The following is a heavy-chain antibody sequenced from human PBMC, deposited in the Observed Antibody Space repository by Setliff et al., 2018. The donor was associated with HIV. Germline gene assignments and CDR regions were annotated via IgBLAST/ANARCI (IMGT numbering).Heavy chain of an antibody. J-gene: IGHJ4*02. D-gene: IGHD3-3*01. CDR1: GGSSNSYY. Sequence: SETLSLTCTVSGGSSNSYYWSWVRQPPGKGLEWIGYIYTSGGTNHNPSLKSRVTISVDTSKNQFSLKLNSVTAADTAVYYCARATRTIFGVVYFDYWGQGTLVTVSS. V-gene: IGHV4-4*09. CDR3: ARATRTIFGVVYFDY. CDR2: IYTSGGT.